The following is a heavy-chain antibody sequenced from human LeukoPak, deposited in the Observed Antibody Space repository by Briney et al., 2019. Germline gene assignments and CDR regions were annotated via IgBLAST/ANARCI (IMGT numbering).Heavy chain of an antibody. CDR2: IKQDGSEK. Sequence: PGGSLRLSCAASGFTFSSYWMSWVRQAPGKGLEWVANIKQDGSEKYYVDSVKGRFTISRDNAKNSLYLQMNSLRAEDTAVYYCARDPRITIFGVVIGGYFDYWGQGTLVTVSS. CDR1: GFTFSSYW. V-gene: IGHV3-7*01. CDR3: ARDPRITIFGVVIGGYFDY. J-gene: IGHJ4*02. D-gene: IGHD3-3*01.